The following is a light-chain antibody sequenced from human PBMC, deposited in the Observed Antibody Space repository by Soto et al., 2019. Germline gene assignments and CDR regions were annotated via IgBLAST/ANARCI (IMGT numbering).Light chain of an antibody. CDR1: QSVDSSY. CDR3: QQYDGSPPRT. J-gene: IGKJ1*01. CDR2: GAA. Sequence: DIVLTQSPGTLSLSPGERATLSCRASQSVDSSYLAWYQQKPGQAPRLLIYGAASRATGIPDRFSGSGSGTDFTLTISRLEPEDFAVYYCQQYDGSPPRTFGQGTKVEIK. V-gene: IGKV3-20*01.